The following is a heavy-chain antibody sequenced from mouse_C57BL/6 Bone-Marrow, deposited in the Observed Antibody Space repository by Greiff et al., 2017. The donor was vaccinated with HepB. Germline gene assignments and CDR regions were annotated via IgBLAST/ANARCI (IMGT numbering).Heavy chain of an antibody. CDR3: AIDRQLRPFAY. CDR2: IHPSDSDT. Sequence: QVQLQQPGAELVKPGASVKVSCKASGYTFTSYWMHWVKQRPGQGLEWIGSIHPSDSDTNYNQKFKGKATLTVDKSSSTAYIQLSSLTSEDSAVYYCAIDRQLRPFAYWGQGTLVTVSA. CDR1: GYTFTSYW. J-gene: IGHJ3*01. D-gene: IGHD3-2*02. V-gene: IGHV1-74*01.